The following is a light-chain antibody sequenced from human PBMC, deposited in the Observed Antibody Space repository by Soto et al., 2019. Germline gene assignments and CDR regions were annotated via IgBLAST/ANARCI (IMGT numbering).Light chain of an antibody. CDR2: GAS. V-gene: IGKV3-20*01. Sequence: EIVLTQSPGTLSLSPGERATLSCRASQSVSSSYLAWYQQKPGQAPRLLIYGASSRATGIPDRFSGSGSGTDFTLTISRLEPGDFAVYYCQQDGSSPRTFGQGTKVDIK. CDR3: QQDGSSPRT. J-gene: IGKJ1*01. CDR1: QSVSSSY.